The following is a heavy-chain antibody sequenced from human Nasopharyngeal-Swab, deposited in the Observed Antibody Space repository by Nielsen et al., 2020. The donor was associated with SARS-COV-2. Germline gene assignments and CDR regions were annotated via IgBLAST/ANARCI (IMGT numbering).Heavy chain of an antibody. Sequence: GESLKISCAASGFTFSSYAMHWVRQAPGKGLEWVAVISYDGSNKYYADSVKGRFTISRDNSKNTRYLQMNSLRAEDTAVYYCARGDGYNYPFDYWGQGTLVTVSS. CDR3: ARGDGYNYPFDY. V-gene: IGHV3-30-3*01. D-gene: IGHD5-24*01. CDR1: GFTFSSYA. J-gene: IGHJ4*02. CDR2: ISYDGSNK.